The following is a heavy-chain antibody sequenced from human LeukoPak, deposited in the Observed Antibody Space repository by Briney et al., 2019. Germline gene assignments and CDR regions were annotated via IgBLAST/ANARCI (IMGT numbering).Heavy chain of an antibody. J-gene: IGHJ4*02. D-gene: IGHD3-9*01. CDR3: ARVNYDILTGSSDY. CDR2: INHSGST. Sequence: SETLSLTCTVSGGSVSSRYWSWIRQPPGKGLEWIGEINHSGSTNYNPSLKSRVTISVDTSKNQFSLKLSSVAAADTAVYYCARVNYDILTGSSDYWGQGTLVTVSS. CDR1: GGSVSSRY. V-gene: IGHV4-34*01.